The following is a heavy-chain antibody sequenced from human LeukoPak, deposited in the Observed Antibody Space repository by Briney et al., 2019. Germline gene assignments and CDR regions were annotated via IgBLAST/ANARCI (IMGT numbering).Heavy chain of an antibody. CDR1: GYTFTGYY. J-gene: IGHJ4*02. V-gene: IGHV1-2*06. CDR2: INPNSGGT. CDR3: ARRSYYYDSSGYSPPDGFDY. Sequence: ASVKVSCKASGYTFTGYYMHWVRQAPGQGLEWMGRINPNSGGTNYAQKFQGRVTMTRETSISTAYMELSRLRSDDTAVYYCARRSYYYDSSGYSPPDGFDYWGQGTLVTVSS. D-gene: IGHD3-22*01.